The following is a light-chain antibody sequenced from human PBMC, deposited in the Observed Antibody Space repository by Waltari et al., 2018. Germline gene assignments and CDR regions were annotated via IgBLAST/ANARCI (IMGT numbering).Light chain of an antibody. CDR3: SSFTSSTTGI. V-gene: IGLV2-14*03. CDR2: DVT. J-gene: IGLJ2*01. CDR1: SIDSGGYNY. Sequence: SALTPPDSVSGSPGQSITISCSGISIDSGGYNYVSWYQQHPGEAPKVIIYDVTNRPAGVANRFSGSKSGSSASLTISGLQPEDEADYYCSSFTSSTTGIFGGGTKLTVL.